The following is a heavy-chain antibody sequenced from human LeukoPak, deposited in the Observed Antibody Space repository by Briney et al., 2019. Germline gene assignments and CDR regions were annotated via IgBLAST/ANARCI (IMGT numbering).Heavy chain of an antibody. D-gene: IGHD1-7*01. J-gene: IGHJ4*02. Sequence: GSLRLSRVASGFTFSSYSMNWVPQDPGKGLEWVSSISSSSTYIYYADSVKGRFTISRDNAKNSLYLQMNSLRAEDTAVYYCARDELLDYWGQGTLVTVSS. V-gene: IGHV3-21*01. CDR1: GFTFSSYS. CDR3: ARDELLDY. CDR2: ISSSSTYI.